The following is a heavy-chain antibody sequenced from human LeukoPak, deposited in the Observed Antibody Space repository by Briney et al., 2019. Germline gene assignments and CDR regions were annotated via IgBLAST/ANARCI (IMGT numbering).Heavy chain of an antibody. J-gene: IGHJ4*02. Sequence: GGSLLLSCAASGFTFTSYGMSWVRQAPGKGLDWVSGINWNGGSTGYADSVQGRFTISRDNAKNSLYLQMNSLRAEDTALYYCARVLAAAGIDYWGQGALVTVSS. V-gene: IGHV3-20*04. CDR3: ARVLAAAGIDY. CDR1: GFTFTSYG. CDR2: INWNGGST. D-gene: IGHD6-13*01.